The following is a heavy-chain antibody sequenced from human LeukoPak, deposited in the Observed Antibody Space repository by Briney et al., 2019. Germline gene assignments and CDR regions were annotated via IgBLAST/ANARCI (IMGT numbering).Heavy chain of an antibody. D-gene: IGHD6-13*01. CDR1: GVSISSYY. V-gene: IGHV4-59*08. CDR2: ISDSGST. J-gene: IGHJ4*02. CDR3: ARRGYSSSWSY. Sequence: PSETLSLTCTVSGVSISSYYWSWIREPPGKGLEWIGEISDSGSTNYNPSLKSRVTISRDMSKKQFSLKLSSVTAADTAVYYCARRGYSSSWSYWGQGTLVTVSS.